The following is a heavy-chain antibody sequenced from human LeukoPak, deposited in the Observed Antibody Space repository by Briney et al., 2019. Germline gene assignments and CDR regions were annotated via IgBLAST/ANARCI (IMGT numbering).Heavy chain of an antibody. D-gene: IGHD1-26*01. CDR1: GFTFSSYS. J-gene: IGHJ5*02. V-gene: IGHV3-21*01. CDR3: ARLNWDDGEVSGFDQ. Sequence: GGSLRLSCAVSGFTFSSYSMNWVRQAPGKGLEWVSSISSSSSYIYYADSVKGRLTISRDNARRSLFLQMNILRVEDTALYYCARLNWDDGEVSGFDQWGQGLLDTVSS. CDR2: ISSSSSYI.